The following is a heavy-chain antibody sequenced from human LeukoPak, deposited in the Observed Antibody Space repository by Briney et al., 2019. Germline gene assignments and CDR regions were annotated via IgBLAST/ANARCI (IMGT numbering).Heavy chain of an antibody. CDR1: GYTFTSYD. Sequence: GASVKVSCKASGYTFTSYDISWVRQAPGQGLEWMGWISGYNGNTNSAQKLQGRVSMTTDTSTSTAYMELRSLRSDDTAVYYCARDRSPDFWSGDYRDAFDIWGQGTMVTVSS. CDR2: ISGYNGNT. CDR3: ARDRSPDFWSGDYRDAFDI. D-gene: IGHD3-3*01. V-gene: IGHV1-18*01. J-gene: IGHJ3*02.